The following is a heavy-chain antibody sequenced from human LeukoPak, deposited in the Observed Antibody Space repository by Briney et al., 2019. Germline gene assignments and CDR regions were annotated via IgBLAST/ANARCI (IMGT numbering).Heavy chain of an antibody. Sequence: GGSLRLSCEASGFTFSNYWMNWVRQAPGKGLEWVANIKQDGSEKYYVDSVKGRFTISRDNAKNSLYLQMNSLRAEDTAVYYCARPLVRGVQFPFDYWGQGTLVTVSS. CDR1: GFTFSNYW. D-gene: IGHD3-10*01. CDR2: IKQDGSEK. CDR3: ARPLVRGVQFPFDY. J-gene: IGHJ4*02. V-gene: IGHV3-7*01.